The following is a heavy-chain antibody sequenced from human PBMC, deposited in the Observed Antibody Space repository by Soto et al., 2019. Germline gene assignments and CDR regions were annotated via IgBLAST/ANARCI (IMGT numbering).Heavy chain of an antibody. CDR3: AKDQRAVTTYYYSGMDV. CDR1: GFTFSSYG. D-gene: IGHD4-17*01. Sequence: QVQLVESGGGVVQPGRSLRLSCAASGFTFSSYGMHWVRQAPGKGLGWVAVISYDGSNKYYADSVKGRFTISRDNSTNTLYLQMNSLRAEDTAVYYCAKDQRAVTTYYYSGMDVWGQGTTVTVSS. V-gene: IGHV3-30*18. J-gene: IGHJ6*02. CDR2: ISYDGSNK.